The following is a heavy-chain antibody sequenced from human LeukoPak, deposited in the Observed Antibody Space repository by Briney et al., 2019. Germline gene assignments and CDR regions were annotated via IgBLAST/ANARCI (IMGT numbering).Heavy chain of an antibody. V-gene: IGHV1-18*01. CDR3: ARVLKDGYDPGYFDY. Sequence: ASVKVSCKASGYTLTSYGISWVRQAPGQGLEWMGWISAYNGNTNYAQKLQGRVTMTTDTSTSTAYMELRSLRSDDTAVYYCARVLKDGYDPGYFDYWGQGTLVTVSS. CDR1: GYTLTSYG. D-gene: IGHD5-12*01. CDR2: ISAYNGNT. J-gene: IGHJ4*02.